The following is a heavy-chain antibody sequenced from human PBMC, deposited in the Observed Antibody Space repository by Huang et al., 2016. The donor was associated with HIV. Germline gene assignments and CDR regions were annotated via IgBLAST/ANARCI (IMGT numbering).Heavy chain of an antibody. CDR1: GYTFTSFD. CDR2: MNPNSGYT. D-gene: IGHD6-19*01. J-gene: IGHJ4*02. Sequence: QVQVVQSGAEVQKSGASVKVSCKASGYTFTSFDINWVRQDPGQGLEGMGGMNPNSGYTGTAQKVKGRVTMTRNTSITTAYMELSSLTSEDTAVYYCARDGAVAGDFDYWGQGTLVTVSS. V-gene: IGHV1-8*01. CDR3: ARDGAVAGDFDY.